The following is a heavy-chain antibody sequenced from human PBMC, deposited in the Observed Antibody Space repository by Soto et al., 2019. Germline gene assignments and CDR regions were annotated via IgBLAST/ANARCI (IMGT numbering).Heavy chain of an antibody. Sequence: EVQLVESGGGLVKPGGSLRLSCAASGFTFSSYCMSWVRQAPGKGLEWVSSMSSSSTYIHYADSVRGRFTISRDNAKSSLFLQMNSLTAEDTAIYYCARDPVAVDLNYYFDSWGQGTLVSVSS. D-gene: IGHD6-19*01. CDR2: MSSSSTYI. CDR1: GFTFSSYC. V-gene: IGHV3-21*01. CDR3: ARDPVAVDLNYYFDS. J-gene: IGHJ4*02.